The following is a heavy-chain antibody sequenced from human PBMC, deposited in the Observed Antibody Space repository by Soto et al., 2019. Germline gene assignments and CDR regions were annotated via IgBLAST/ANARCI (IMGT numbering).Heavy chain of an antibody. D-gene: IGHD3-16*01. CDR1: GYTFTRYG. J-gene: IGHJ6*02. V-gene: IGHV1-18*01. Sequence: QVQLVQSGAEVKNPGASVKVSCKASGYTFTRYGIGWARQAPGQGLEWRGWINTYNGNINYAQNVQGRGTLTTDTSTSTAYMELRSLRSNDTAIYYCAMVDVYVTPSPQDVWGQGTTVIVSS. CDR2: INTYNGNI. CDR3: AMVDVYVTPSPQDV.